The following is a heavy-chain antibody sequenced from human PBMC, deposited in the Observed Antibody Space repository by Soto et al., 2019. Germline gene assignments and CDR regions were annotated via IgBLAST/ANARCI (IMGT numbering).Heavy chain of an antibody. D-gene: IGHD3-3*01. Sequence: GGSLRLSCAASGFTFSSYSMNWVRQAPGKGLEWVSSISSSSSYIYYADSVKGRFTISRDNAKNSLYLQMNSLRAEDTAVYYCASEIFLKRRGYDPFDYWGQGTLVTVSS. CDR1: GFTFSSYS. CDR3: ASEIFLKRRGYDPFDY. V-gene: IGHV3-21*01. CDR2: ISSSSSYI. J-gene: IGHJ4*02.